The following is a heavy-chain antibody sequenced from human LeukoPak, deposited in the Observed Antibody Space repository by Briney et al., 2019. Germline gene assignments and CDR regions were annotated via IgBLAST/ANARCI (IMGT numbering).Heavy chain of an antibody. J-gene: IGHJ4*02. CDR3: ATLQSIAARPGYFDY. CDR1: GFTVSSNY. CDR2: ISGGGGST. V-gene: IGHV3-23*01. Sequence: GGSLRLSCAASGFTVSSNYMSWVRQAPGKGLEWVSAISGGGGSTNYADSVKGRCTISRDNSKNTLYLQMNSLRAEDTAVYYCATLQSIAARPGYFDYWGQGTLVTVSS. D-gene: IGHD6-6*01.